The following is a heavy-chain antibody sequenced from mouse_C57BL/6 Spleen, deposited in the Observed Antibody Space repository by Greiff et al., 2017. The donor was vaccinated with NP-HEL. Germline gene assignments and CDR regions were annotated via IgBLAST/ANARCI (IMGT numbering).Heavy chain of an antibody. D-gene: IGHD2-3*01. J-gene: IGHJ3*01. Sequence: QVQLQQPGAELVKPGASVKMSCKASGYTFTSYWITWVKQRPGQGLEWIGDIYPGSGITNYKEKFKSKATLTVDTSSSTAYMQRSSLTSEASAVYYWALYDGDSAWCAYWGQGTLVTVSA. CDR3: ALYDGDSAWCAY. CDR1: GYTFTSYW. V-gene: IGHV1-55*01. CDR2: IYPGSGIT.